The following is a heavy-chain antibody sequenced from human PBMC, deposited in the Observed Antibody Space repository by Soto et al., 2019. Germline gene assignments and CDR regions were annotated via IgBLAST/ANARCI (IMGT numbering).Heavy chain of an antibody. D-gene: IGHD6-13*01. V-gene: IGHV3-48*02. CDR3: ARASGVGDSTSWFQHRI. Sequence: GGSLRLSCAASGFTFSSYSMNWVRQAPGKGLEWVSYISRTSTTIYYADSVKGRFTVSRDNAKNSLYLQMSSLINEDTAVYYCARASGVGDSTSWFQHRIWGQGTLVTVSS. CDR2: ISRTSTTI. J-gene: IGHJ4*02. CDR1: GFTFSSYS.